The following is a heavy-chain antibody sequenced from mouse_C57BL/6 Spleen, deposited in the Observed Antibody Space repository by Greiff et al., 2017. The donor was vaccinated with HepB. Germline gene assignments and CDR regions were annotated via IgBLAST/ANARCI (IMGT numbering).Heavy chain of an antibody. D-gene: IGHD1-1*01. V-gene: IGHV5-17*01. J-gene: IGHJ4*01. Sequence: DVKLQESGGGLVKPGGSLKLSCAASGFTFSDYGMHWVRQAPEKGLEWVAYISSGSSTIYYAAQVKGRFTISRDNAKNTLFLQMTSLRSEDTAMYYCARGGYYGSSPAMDYWGQGTSVTVSS. CDR2: ISSGSSTI. CDR3: ARGGYYGSSPAMDY. CDR1: GFTFSDYG.